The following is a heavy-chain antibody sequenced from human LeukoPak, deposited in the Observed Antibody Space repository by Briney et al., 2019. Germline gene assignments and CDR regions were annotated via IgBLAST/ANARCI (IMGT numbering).Heavy chain of an antibody. CDR1: GGTFSSYA. CDR2: IIPIFGTA. Sequence: ASVKVSCKASGGTFSSYAISWVRQASGQGLEWMGGIIPIFGTANYAQKFQGGVTITADKSTSTAYMELSSLRSEDTAVYYCARDRVSASSNHAFDIWGQGTMVTVSS. J-gene: IGHJ3*02. V-gene: IGHV1-69*06. D-gene: IGHD2-2*01. CDR3: ARDRVSASSNHAFDI.